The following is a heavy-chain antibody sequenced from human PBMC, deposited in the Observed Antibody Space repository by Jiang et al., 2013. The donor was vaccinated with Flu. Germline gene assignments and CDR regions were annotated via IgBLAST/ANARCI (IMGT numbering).Heavy chain of an antibody. V-gene: IGHV3-48*01. Sequence: QLVESGGGLLQPGGSLRLSCAASGFSFSIYGMNWVRQAPGMGLEWVAYISGSSTTIYYADSVKGRFTISRDNAQNSLYLQMNSLRADDTAVYFCTTSSGHLDYWGQGTLVTVSS. CDR2: ISGSSTTI. D-gene: IGHD5/OR15-5a*01. CDR1: GFSFSIYG. J-gene: IGHJ4*02. CDR3: TTSSGHLDY.